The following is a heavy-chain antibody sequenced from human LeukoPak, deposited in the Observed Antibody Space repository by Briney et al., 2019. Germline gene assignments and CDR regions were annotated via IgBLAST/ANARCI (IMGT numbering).Heavy chain of an antibody. V-gene: IGHV1-2*02. J-gene: IGHJ4*02. CDR2: INPNSGGT. Sequence: ASVKVSCKASGYTFTSYGISWVRQAPGQGLEWMGWINPNSGGTNYAQKFQGRVTMTRDTSISTAYMELSRLRSDDTAVYYCARELLKSSLQYYYGSGSSGYWGQGTLVTVSS. CDR3: ARELLKSSLQYYYGSGSSGY. D-gene: IGHD3-10*01. CDR1: GYTFTSYG.